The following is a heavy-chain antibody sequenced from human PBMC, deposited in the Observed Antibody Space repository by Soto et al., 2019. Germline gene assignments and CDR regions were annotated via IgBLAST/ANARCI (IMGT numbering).Heavy chain of an antibody. V-gene: IGHV4-31*03. D-gene: IGHD3-22*01. CDR2: IYYSGST. CDR1: GGSISSGGDY. Sequence: PSETLSLTCTVSGGSISSGGDYWSWIRHHPGKGLEWIGYIYYSGSTYYNPSLKSRVTISVDTSKNQFSLKLSSVTAADTAVYYCARLDSSGYYYGYYFDYWGQGTLVTVYS. CDR3: ARLDSSGYYYGYYFDY. J-gene: IGHJ4*02.